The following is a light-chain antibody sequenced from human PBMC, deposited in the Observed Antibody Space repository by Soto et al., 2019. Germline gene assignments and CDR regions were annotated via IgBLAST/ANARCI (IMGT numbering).Light chain of an antibody. V-gene: IGLV2-18*02. CDR1: SSEVGNYNR. J-gene: IGLJ1*01. Sequence: HSALTQPPSVSGSPGQSVTISCTGTSSEVGNYNRVSWYQQPPGTAPKVIIYEVSNRPSGVPDRFSGSKSGNTASLTISGLQAEDEADYYCSSYTSSRTYVFGTGTKLTVL. CDR3: SSYTSSRTYV. CDR2: EVS.